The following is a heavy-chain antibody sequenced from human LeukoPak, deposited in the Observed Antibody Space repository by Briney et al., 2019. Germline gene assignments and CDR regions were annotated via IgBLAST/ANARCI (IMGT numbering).Heavy chain of an antibody. CDR3: ASGDYYDSSGPLHYFDY. V-gene: IGHV1-69*13. CDR2: IIPIFGTA. J-gene: IGHJ4*02. D-gene: IGHD3-22*01. Sequence: SVKVSCKSFGYTLTSNYMHWVRQAPGQGLEWMGGIIPIFGTANYAQKFQGRVTITADESTSTAYMELSSLRSEDTAVYYCASGDYYDSSGPLHYFDYWGQGTLVTVSS. CDR1: GYTLTSNY.